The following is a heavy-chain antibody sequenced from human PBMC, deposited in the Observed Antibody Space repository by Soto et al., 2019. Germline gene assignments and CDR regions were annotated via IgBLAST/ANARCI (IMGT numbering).Heavy chain of an antibody. Sequence: EVQLLESGGGLVQPGGSLRLSCAASGFTFSSYAMSWVRQAPGKGLEWVSAISGSGGSTYYADSVKGRFTISRDNSKNTLYLQMNSLRAEDTAVYYCAKAFRYSYGGSGGMDVWGQGTTVTVSS. CDR3: AKAFRYSYGGSGGMDV. V-gene: IGHV3-23*01. J-gene: IGHJ6*02. CDR2: ISGSGGST. D-gene: IGHD5-18*01. CDR1: GFTFSSYA.